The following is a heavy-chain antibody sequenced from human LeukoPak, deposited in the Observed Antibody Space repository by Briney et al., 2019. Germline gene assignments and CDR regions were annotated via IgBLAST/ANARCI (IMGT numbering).Heavy chain of an antibody. V-gene: IGHV1-18*01. CDR3: ARGRDGYNPTADY. CDR2: ISAYNGNT. CDR1: GYTFTSYG. J-gene: IGHJ4*02. Sequence: ASVKVSCKASGYTFTSYGISWVRQAPGQGLEWMGWISAYNGNTNYAQKLQGRVTMTTDASTSTGYMELRGLRSGDTAVYYCARGRDGYNPTADYWGQGTLVTVSS. D-gene: IGHD5-24*01.